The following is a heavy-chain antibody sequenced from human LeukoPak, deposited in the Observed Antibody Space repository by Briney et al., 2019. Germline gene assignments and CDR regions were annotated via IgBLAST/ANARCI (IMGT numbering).Heavy chain of an antibody. CDR2: ISYDGSNK. D-gene: IGHD3-22*01. V-gene: IGHV3-30-3*01. Sequence: GGSLRLSCAASGFTFSSYAMHWVRQAPGKGLEWVAVISYDGSNKYYADSVKGRFTISRDNSKNTLYLQMNSLRAEDTAVYYCASLGYYYDSSGYXYSXGXDYWGQGTLVTVSS. CDR3: ASLGYYYDSSGYXYSXGXDY. J-gene: IGHJ4*02. CDR1: GFTFSSYA.